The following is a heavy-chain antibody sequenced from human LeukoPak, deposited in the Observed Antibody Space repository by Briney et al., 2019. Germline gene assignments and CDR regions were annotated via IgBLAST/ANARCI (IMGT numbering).Heavy chain of an antibody. J-gene: IGHJ4*02. Sequence: GGSLRLSCAASGFTFSNNWMTWVRQAPGKGLEWVASVKKDASEKYYVDSVKGRFTISRDNNKNSLSLQINSLRTEDTALYYCATERQQYFDYWGQGTLVTVSS. CDR3: ATERQQYFDY. CDR2: VKKDASEK. V-gene: IGHV3-7*03. CDR1: GFTFSNNW. D-gene: IGHD6-13*01.